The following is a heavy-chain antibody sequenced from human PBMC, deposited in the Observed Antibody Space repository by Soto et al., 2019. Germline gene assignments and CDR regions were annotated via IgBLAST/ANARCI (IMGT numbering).Heavy chain of an antibody. CDR1: GFTFSSYG. CDR2: ISYDGSNK. J-gene: IGHJ6*02. CDR3: ANSRWWELLPYYYYGIDV. Sequence: PGGSLRLSCAASGFTFSSYGMHWVRQAPGKGLEWVAVISYDGSNKYYADSVKGRFTISRDNSKNTLYLQMNSLRAEDTAVYYCANSRWWELLPYYYYGIDVWGQGNTVTVSS. V-gene: IGHV3-30*18. D-gene: IGHD1-26*01.